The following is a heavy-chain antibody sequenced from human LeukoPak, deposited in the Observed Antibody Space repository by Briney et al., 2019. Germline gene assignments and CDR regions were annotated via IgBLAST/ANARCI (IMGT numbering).Heavy chain of an antibody. Sequence: GASVKVSCKASGYTFTSYDINWVRQATGQGLEWMGWMNPNSGSTGYAQKFQGRVTMTRNTSISTAYMELSSLRSEDTAVYYCARGDEYSSSSVSYYGMDVWGQGTTVTVSS. D-gene: IGHD6-6*01. CDR3: ARGDEYSSSSVSYYGMDV. V-gene: IGHV1-8*01. CDR1: GYTFTSYD. CDR2: MNPNSGST. J-gene: IGHJ6*02.